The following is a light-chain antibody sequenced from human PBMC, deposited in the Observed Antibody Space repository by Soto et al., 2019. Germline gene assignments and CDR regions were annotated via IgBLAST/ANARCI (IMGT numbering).Light chain of an antibody. J-gene: IGLJ3*02. CDR2: KND. CDR3: ATWDASLRRWV. Sequence: QSVVSQPPSASGTPGQRVTVSCSGSSSNIGRNYVYWYQQFPGTAPKLLIFKNDQRPSGVPDRFSGSKSGTSASLAISGLRSEDEADYYCATWDASLRRWVFGGGTKLTVL. CDR1: SSNIGRNY. V-gene: IGLV1-47*01.